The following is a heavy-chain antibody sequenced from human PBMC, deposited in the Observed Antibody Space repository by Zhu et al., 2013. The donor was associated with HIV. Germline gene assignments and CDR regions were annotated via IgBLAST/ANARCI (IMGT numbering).Heavy chain of an antibody. Sequence: QVQLLQSGDEVKKPGASVKVSCKASGYLFTSYYMHWVRQAPGQGLEWMGIINPYGGKTYYAQKFHGRVTMTRDTSTSTVYMELSSLRSDDTAVYYCTRVVYSIGWSIRRCDHWGQGTLVTVSS. V-gene: IGHV1-46*01. D-gene: IGHD6-19*01. J-gene: IGHJ4*02. CDR2: INPYGGKT. CDR1: GYLFTSYY. CDR3: TRVVYSIGWSIRRCDH.